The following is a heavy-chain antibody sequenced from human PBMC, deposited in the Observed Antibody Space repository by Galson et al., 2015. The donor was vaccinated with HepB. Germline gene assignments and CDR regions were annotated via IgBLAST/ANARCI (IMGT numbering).Heavy chain of an antibody. CDR2: IIPLFGVS. V-gene: IGHV1-69*02. Sequence: SCKASGGTFSNYITSWVRQAPGQGLEWMGKIIPLFGVSNYAQDFQDRVTITADKSTNITDMEMHSLTSGDTAVYFCVINYFDTSGYFDFWGQGTLVTVSS. CDR1: GGTFSNYI. D-gene: IGHD3-22*01. J-gene: IGHJ4*02. CDR3: VINYFDTSGYFDF.